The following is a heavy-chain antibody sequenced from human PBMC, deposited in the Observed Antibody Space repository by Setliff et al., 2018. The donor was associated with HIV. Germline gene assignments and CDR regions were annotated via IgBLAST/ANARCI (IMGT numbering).Heavy chain of an antibody. CDR2: INPSTSEV. V-gene: IGHV5-51*01. CDR3: VRDQIGDVQVAGTWGT. CDR1: GYKLTSYW. D-gene: IGHD6-19*01. J-gene: IGHJ5*02. Sequence: GESLKISCKASGYKLTSYWVGWVRQMPGRGLEWMGFINPSTSEVRYRPSLKCRFTKSVDKSISTAFLQWRSLAASDTAMYYCVRDQIGDVQVAGTWGTWGQGTLVTVSS.